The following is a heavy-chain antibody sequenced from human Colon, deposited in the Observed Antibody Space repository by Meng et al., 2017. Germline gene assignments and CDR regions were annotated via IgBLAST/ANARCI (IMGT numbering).Heavy chain of an antibody. CDR3: ARRVQYSSGYYYFDF. CDR1: GGSLLSSNW. Sequence: QLHLQAAGPGPVKPSGTLSLTCVVSGGSLLSSNWWTWVRQAPGKGLEWIGEIYRSGSTNYNPSLKSRVTISIDTSKNEFSLKLTSVTAADTALYYCARRVQYSSGYYYFDFWGQGTLVTVSS. V-gene: IGHV4-4*02. CDR2: IYRSGST. J-gene: IGHJ4*02. D-gene: IGHD3-22*01.